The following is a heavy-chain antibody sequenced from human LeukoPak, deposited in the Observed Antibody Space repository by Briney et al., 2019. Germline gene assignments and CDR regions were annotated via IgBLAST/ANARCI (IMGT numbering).Heavy chain of an antibody. CDR1: GYTFTGYY. V-gene: IGHV1-18*04. D-gene: IGHD6-19*01. CDR2: ISAYNGNT. CDR3: AREVRSSGWSYYYYYGMDV. Sequence: ASVKVSCKASGYTFTGYYMHWVRQAPGQGLEWMGWISAYNGNTNYAQKLQGRVTMTTDTSTSTAYMELRSLRSDDTAVYYCAREVRSSGWSYYYYYGMDVWGQGTTVTVSS. J-gene: IGHJ6*02.